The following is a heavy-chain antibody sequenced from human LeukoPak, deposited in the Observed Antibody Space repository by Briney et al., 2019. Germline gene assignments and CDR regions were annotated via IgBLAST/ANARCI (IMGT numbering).Heavy chain of an antibody. CDR2: INRDGINT. J-gene: IGHJ5*02. CDR1: GLTFSSYG. Sequence: GGSLRLSCAASGLTFSSYGMHWVRQAPGKGLVWVSRINRDGINTSYADSVKGRFTISRDNAKNTLNLQMNSLRAEDTAVYYCARDLGQYYDTSDNWFDPWGQGTLVTVSS. D-gene: IGHD3-22*01. CDR3: ARDLGQYYDTSDNWFDP. V-gene: IGHV3-74*01.